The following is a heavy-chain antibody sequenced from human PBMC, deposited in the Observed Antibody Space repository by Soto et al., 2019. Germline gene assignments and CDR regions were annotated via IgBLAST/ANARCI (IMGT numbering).Heavy chain of an antibody. CDR3: ARDPGVNWA. Sequence: EVQLVESGGGLVQPGGSLRLSCVASGFTVSNNYMTWVRQAPGKGLEWVSNMYSGGGTYYPDSVKGRFTISRDSSTNTLYLQMDNVRAEDTAVYYCARDPGVNWAWGKGTTVTVSS. V-gene: IGHV3-66*01. CDR1: GFTVSNNY. D-gene: IGHD2-8*01. J-gene: IGHJ6*04. CDR2: MYSGGGT.